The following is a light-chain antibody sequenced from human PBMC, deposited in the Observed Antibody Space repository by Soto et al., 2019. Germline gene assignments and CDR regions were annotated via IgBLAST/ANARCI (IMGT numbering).Light chain of an antibody. CDR1: QSISNN. CDR2: GAS. V-gene: IGKV3-15*01. Sequence: IVMTKSPATLSLSPGEKATLSCRASQSISNNFAWFQQKPGQVPRLLIYGASNRATGVSARFSGSGSGTEFTLTISSLQSEDFAVYYCLQYHYWWTFGQGTKVDI. CDR3: LQYHYWWT. J-gene: IGKJ1*01.